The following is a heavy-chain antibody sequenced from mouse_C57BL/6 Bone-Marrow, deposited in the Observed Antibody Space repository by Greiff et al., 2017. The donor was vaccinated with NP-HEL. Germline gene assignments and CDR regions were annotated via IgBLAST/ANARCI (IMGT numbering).Heavy chain of an antibody. V-gene: IGHV2-6*03. J-gene: IGHJ4*01. Sequence: QVQLKESGPGLVAPSQSLSITCTVSGFSLTSYGVHWVRQPPGKGLEWLVVIWSDGSSTYNSALNSSLSTCKDNSKCQAFLRMNSRQTDDAAVDYCARSGYYVGDCAMDFWGRGTSVTVSA. CDR3: ARSGYYVGDCAMDF. CDR2: IWSDGSS. D-gene: IGHD2-3*01. CDR1: GFSLTSYG.